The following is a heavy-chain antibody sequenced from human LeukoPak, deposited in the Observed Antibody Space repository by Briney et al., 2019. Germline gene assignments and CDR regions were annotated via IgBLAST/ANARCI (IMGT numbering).Heavy chain of an antibody. V-gene: IGHV1-24*01. CDR2: IDPANGDT. Sequence: ASVKVSCKVSGYTLNELSIHWVRQAPGKGLEWMGGIDPANGDTIYVQKFQGRVTMTEDTSTDTAYMDLSSLRSEDTAVYYCATDMGYSGSFLPVFWGQGTLVTVSS. D-gene: IGHD1-26*01. J-gene: IGHJ4*02. CDR1: GYTLNELS. CDR3: ATDMGYSGSFLPVF.